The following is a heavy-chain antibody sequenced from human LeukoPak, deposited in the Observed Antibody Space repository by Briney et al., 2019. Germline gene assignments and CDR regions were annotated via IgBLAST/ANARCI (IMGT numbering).Heavy chain of an antibody. CDR3: ARDPIAAAGTANWFDP. CDR1: GFTFSSYA. Sequence: GGSLRLSCAASGFTFSSYAMHWVRQAPGKGLEWVAVISYDGSNKYYADSVKGRFTISRDNSKNTLYLQMNSLRAEDTAVYYCARDPIAAAGTANWFDPWGQGTLVTVSS. J-gene: IGHJ5*02. CDR2: ISYDGSNK. V-gene: IGHV3-30-3*01. D-gene: IGHD6-13*01.